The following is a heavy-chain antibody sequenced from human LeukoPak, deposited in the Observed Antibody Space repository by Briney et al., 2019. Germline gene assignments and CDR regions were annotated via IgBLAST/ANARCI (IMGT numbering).Heavy chain of an antibody. CDR2: ISAYNGNT. Sequence: ASVKVSCKSSGYTFSSYSISGVRQAPGQGLEWMGWISAYNGNTIYAQKVKGRVTMTTDTSTSTAYMELRSLKSDDTAVYYCARASYCSDGSCYSDYWGQGTLVTVSS. D-gene: IGHD2-15*01. CDR3: ARASYCSDGSCYSDY. V-gene: IGHV1-18*01. CDR1: GYTFSSYS. J-gene: IGHJ4*02.